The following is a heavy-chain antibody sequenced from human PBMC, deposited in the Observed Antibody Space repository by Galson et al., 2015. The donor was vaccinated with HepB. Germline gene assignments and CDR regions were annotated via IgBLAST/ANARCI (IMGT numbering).Heavy chain of an antibody. CDR2: FHSSGTT. Sequence: TLSLTCTVSGGSISSGGYYWSWIRQPAGKGLEWIGRFHSSGTTNYSPSLKSRVTISVDTSKNQFSLNLRSVTAADTAVYYCAEGDWNGMRYWGQGTLVTVSS. J-gene: IGHJ4*02. CDR1: GGSISSGGYY. CDR3: AEGDWNGMRY. V-gene: IGHV4-61*02. D-gene: IGHD1-1*01.